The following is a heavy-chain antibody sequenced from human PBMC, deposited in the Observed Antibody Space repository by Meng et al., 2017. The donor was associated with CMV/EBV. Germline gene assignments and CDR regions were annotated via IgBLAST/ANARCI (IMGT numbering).Heavy chain of an antibody. Sequence: VPMQGSGHGMGKPSQTLSLTCTVSGGSTSSGDEYWSWIRQPPGKGLEWIGYIYYSGSTYYNPSLKSRVTISVDTSKNQFSLKLSSVTAADTAVYYCARVTSRVAGAFDYWGQGTLVTVSS. D-gene: IGHD1-14*01. J-gene: IGHJ4*02. CDR1: GGSTSSGDEY. CDR3: ARVTSRVAGAFDY. CDR2: IYYSGST. V-gene: IGHV4-30-4*08.